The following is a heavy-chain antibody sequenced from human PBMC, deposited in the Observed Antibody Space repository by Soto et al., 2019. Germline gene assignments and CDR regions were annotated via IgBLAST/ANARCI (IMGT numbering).Heavy chain of an antibody. D-gene: IGHD3-16*01. V-gene: IGHV1-8*01. J-gene: IGHJ5*02. CDR3: ARGRFRRTWFDP. Sequence: QVQLVQSGAEVKKPGASVKVSCKASGYTFTNYDIHWVRQAIGQGLEWMGWMNPDSGNTGQSKQFQGRVTMTGDTSISTAYMEMSRLRSEDTAVSYCARGRFRRTWFDPWGQGTLVTVSS. CDR1: GYTFTNYD. CDR2: MNPDSGNT.